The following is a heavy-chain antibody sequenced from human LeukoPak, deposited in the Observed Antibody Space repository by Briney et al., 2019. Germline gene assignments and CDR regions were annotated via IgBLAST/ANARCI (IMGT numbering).Heavy chain of an antibody. D-gene: IGHD6-19*01. CDR1: GFTFSSYG. CDR3: AKDEGLAFDI. J-gene: IGHJ3*02. Sequence: GGSLRLSCAASGFTFSSYGMHWVRQAPGKGLEWVAVISYDGSNKYYADSVKGRFTISRDNSKNTLYLQMSSLRAEDTAVYYCAKDEGLAFDIWGQGTMVTVSS. CDR2: ISYDGSNK. V-gene: IGHV3-30*18.